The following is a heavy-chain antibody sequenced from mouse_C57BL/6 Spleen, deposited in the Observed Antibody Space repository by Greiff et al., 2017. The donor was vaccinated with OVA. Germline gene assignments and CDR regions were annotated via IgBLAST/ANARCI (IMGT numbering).Heavy chain of an antibody. CDR1: GYTFTDYY. Sequence: VQLQQSGPELVKPGASVKISCKASGYTFTDYYMNWVKQSHGKSLEWIGDINPNNGGTSYNQKFKGKATLTVDKSSSTAYMELRSLTSEDSAVYYCARIRGDYDAASYYAMDYWGQGTSVTVSA. D-gene: IGHD2-4*01. J-gene: IGHJ4*01. CDR2: INPNNGGT. CDR3: ARIRGDYDAASYYAMDY. V-gene: IGHV1-26*01.